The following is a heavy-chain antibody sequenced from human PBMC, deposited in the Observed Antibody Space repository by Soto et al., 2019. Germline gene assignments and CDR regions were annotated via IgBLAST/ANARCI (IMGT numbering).Heavy chain of an antibody. J-gene: IGHJ4*02. CDR2: INTGNGNT. Sequence: QVQLVQSGAEVKKPGASVKVSCKASGYTFTRYPIHWVRQAPGQRLEWMGWINTGNGNTKYSQKYQGRVTISRDTSASTAYMELSSLRAEDTAMYDGARAMIWSEHDGDGYYVDYWGQGTVGTVSS. V-gene: IGHV1-3*04. CDR1: GYTFTRYP. CDR3: ARAMIWSEHDGDGYYVDY. D-gene: IGHD3-10*01.